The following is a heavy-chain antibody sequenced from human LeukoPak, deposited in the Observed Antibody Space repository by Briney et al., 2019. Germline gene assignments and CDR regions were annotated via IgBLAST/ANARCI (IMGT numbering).Heavy chain of an antibody. D-gene: IGHD3-10*01. J-gene: IGHJ4*02. Sequence: SGGSLRLSCAASGFTFSSYAMSWVRQAPGKGLEWVSAISGSGGSTYYADSVKGRFTISRDNSKNTLYLQMNSLRDEDTAVYYCARERVGYGSGTYYFDYWGQGTLVTVSS. CDR3: ARERVGYGSGTYYFDY. V-gene: IGHV3-23*01. CDR1: GFTFSSYA. CDR2: ISGSGGST.